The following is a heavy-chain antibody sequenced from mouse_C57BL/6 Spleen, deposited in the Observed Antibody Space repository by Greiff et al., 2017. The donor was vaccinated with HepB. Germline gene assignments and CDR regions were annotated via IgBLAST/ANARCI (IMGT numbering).Heavy chain of an antibody. J-gene: IGHJ4*01. CDR1: GFTFTDYY. D-gene: IGHD1-1*01. CDR3: ASPNYYGSSYGAMDY. Sequence: EVMLVESGGGLVQPGGSLSLSCAASGFTFTDYYMSWVRQPPGKALEWLGFIRNKANGYTTEYSASVKGRFTISRDNSQSILYLQMNALRAEDSATYYCASPNYYGSSYGAMDYWGQGTSVTVSS. CDR2: IRNKANGYTT. V-gene: IGHV7-3*01.